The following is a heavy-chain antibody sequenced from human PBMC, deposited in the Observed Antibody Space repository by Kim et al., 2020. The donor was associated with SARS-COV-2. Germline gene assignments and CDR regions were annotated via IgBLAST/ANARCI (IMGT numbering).Heavy chain of an antibody. V-gene: IGHV3-23*01. D-gene: IGHD3-3*01. CDR3: AKKILPMYYDFWSGLDY. Sequence: GGSLRLSCAASGFTFSSYAMSWVRQAPGKGLEWVSAISGSGGSTYYADSVKGRFTISRDNSKNTLYLQMNSLRAEDTAVYYCAKKILPMYYDFWSGLDYWGQGTLVTVSS. CDR1: GFTFSSYA. J-gene: IGHJ4*02. CDR2: ISGSGGST.